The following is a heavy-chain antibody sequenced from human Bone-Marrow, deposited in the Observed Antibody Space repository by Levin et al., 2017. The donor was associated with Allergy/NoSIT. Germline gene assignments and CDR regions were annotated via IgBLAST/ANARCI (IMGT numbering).Heavy chain of an antibody. V-gene: IGHV4-59*01. Sequence: GSLRLSCTVSGDSISDYYWSWIRQPPGKGLEWIGFIYSSGNSNYNPSLKNRVSISIDTSKNQFSLKLSSVTAADTAMYYCARDVGIAADAFDIWGQGTMVTVSS. CDR3: ARDVGIAADAFDI. CDR1: GDSISDYY. D-gene: IGHD6-13*01. CDR2: IYSSGNS. J-gene: IGHJ3*02.